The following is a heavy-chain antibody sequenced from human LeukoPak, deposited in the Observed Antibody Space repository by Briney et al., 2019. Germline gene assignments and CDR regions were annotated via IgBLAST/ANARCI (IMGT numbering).Heavy chain of an antibody. CDR1: GGTFSSYA. D-gene: IGHD4-17*01. V-gene: IGHV1-69*13. CDR3: AGERWGDDYGNYYYYGMDV. Sequence: ASVKVSCKASGGTFSSYAISWVRQAPGQGLEWMGGIIPIFGTANYAQKFQGRVTITADESTSTAYMELSSLRSEDTAVYYCAGERWGDDYGNYYYYGMDVWGQGTTVTVSS. CDR2: IIPIFGTA. J-gene: IGHJ6*02.